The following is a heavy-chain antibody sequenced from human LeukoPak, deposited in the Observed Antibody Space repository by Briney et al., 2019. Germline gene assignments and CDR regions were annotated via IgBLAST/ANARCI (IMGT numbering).Heavy chain of an antibody. CDR3: ARVIVGATGGDY. D-gene: IGHD1-26*01. CDR2: INPSGGST. Sequence: ASVKVSCKASGYTFTGYYMHWVRQAPGQGLEWMGIINPSGGSTSYAQKFQGRVTMTRDMSTSTVYMELSSLRSEDTAVYYCARVIVGATGGDYWGQGTLVTVSS. V-gene: IGHV1-46*01. J-gene: IGHJ4*02. CDR1: GYTFTGYY.